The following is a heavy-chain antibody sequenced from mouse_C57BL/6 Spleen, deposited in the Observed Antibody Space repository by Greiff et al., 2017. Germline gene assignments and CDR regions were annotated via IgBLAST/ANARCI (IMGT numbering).Heavy chain of an antibody. V-gene: IGHV1-19*01. D-gene: IGHD1-1*01. J-gene: IGHJ4*01. Sequence: EVQLQQSGPVLVKPGASVKMSCKASGYTFTDYYMNWVKQSHGKSLEWIGVINPYNGGTSYNQKFKGKATLTVDKSSSTAYMELNSLTSEDSAVYCCARGGNYYGSGENAMDYWGQGTSVTVSS. CDR3: ARGGNYYGSGENAMDY. CDR1: GYTFTDYY. CDR2: INPYNGGT.